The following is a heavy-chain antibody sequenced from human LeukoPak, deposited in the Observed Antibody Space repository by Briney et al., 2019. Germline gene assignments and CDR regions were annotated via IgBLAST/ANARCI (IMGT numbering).Heavy chain of an antibody. Sequence: GGSLRLSCEGSGFSFSDYGMHWVREAPGKGLEWVAVISDDGSNQYFANSVEGRFAISRDNSKDTVYLHMNGVRPEDTAVYFCAQDLPADPGWGWYRVRFIFHSWGQGTLVTVSA. CDR1: GFSFSDYG. D-gene: IGHD6-19*01. J-gene: IGHJ4*02. CDR2: ISDDGSNQ. V-gene: IGHV3-30*18. CDR3: AQDLPADPGWGWYRVRFIFHS.